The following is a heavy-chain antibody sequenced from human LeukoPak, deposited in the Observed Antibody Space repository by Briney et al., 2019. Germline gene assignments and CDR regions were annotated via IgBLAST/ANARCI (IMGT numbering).Heavy chain of an antibody. CDR1: GYTFTGYY. J-gene: IGHJ3*02. CDR3: ARTYSGSSRGAFDI. D-gene: IGHD1-26*01. V-gene: IGHV1-2*02. CDR2: INPNSGGT. Sequence: ASVKVSCKASGYTFTGYYMHWVRQAPGQGLEWMGWINPNSGGTNYAQKFQGRVTMTRDTSISTAYMELSRLRSDDTAVYYCARTYSGSSRGAFDIWGQGTMVTVSS.